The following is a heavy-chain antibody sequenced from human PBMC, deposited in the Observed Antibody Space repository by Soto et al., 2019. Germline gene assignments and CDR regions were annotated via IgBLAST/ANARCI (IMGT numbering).Heavy chain of an antibody. D-gene: IGHD3-3*01. CDR3: AAEGYDFWSGYNGSPNYYYYGMDV. J-gene: IGHJ6*02. Sequence: GASVKVSCKASGFTFTSSAVQWVRQARGQRLEWIGWIVVGSGNTNYAQKFQERVTITRDMSTSTAYMELSSLRSEDTAVYYCAAEGYDFWSGYNGSPNYYYYGMDVWGQGTTVTVSS. CDR2: IVVGSGNT. V-gene: IGHV1-58*01. CDR1: GFTFTSSA.